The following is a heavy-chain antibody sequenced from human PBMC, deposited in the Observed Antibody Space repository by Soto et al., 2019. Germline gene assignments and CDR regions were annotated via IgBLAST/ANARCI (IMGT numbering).Heavy chain of an antibody. CDR1: GYTFTSYG. J-gene: IGHJ4*02. CDR2: ISAYNGNT. CDR3: ARDAAGEWRRSKEGRRLGY. V-gene: IGHV1-18*01. D-gene: IGHD5-12*01. Sequence: QVQLVQSGAEVKKPGASVKVSCKASGYTFTSYGISWVRQAPGQGLEWMGWISAYNGNTNYAQKLQGRVTMTSDTSTSTAYMELRSLRSDDTAVYYCARDAAGEWRRSKEGRRLGYWGQGTLVTVSS.